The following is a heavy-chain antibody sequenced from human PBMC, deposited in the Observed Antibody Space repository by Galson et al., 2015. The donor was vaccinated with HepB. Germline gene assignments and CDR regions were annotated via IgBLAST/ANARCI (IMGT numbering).Heavy chain of an antibody. CDR3: ARDRPGIDLFFDY. J-gene: IGHJ4*02. Sequence: SVKVSCKASGGTFSSYTISWVRQAPGQGLEWMGRIIPILGIANYAQKFQGRVTITADKSTSTAYMELSSLRSEDTAVYYCARDRPGIDLFFDYWGQGTLVTVSS. CDR1: GGTFSSYT. CDR2: IIPILGIA. V-gene: IGHV1-69*04. D-gene: IGHD6-13*01.